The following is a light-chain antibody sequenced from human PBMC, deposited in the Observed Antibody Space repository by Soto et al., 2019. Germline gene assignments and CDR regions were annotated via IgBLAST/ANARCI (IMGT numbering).Light chain of an antibody. J-gene: IGKJ1*01. CDR2: DAS. CDR1: QDISNY. CDR3: QQYNTYPWT. Sequence: DIQMTQSPSSLSASVGDRVTITCQASQDISNYLNWYQQKPGKAPKLLIYDASTLESGVPSRFSGSGSGTEFTLTISRLQPDDFATYYCQQYNTYPWTFGQGTKGDIK. V-gene: IGKV1-5*01.